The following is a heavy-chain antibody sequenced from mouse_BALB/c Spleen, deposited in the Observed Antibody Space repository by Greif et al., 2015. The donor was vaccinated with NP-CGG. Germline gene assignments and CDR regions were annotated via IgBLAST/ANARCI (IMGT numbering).Heavy chain of an antibody. CDR1: GFDFSRYW. CDR2: INPDSSTI. CDR3: ARRYYYGRYFDV. V-gene: IGHV4-1*02. D-gene: IGHD1-1*01. Sequence: DVQLVESGGGLVQPGGSLKLSCAASGFDFSRYWMSWVRQAPGKGLEWIGEINPDSSTINYTPSLKDKFIISRDNAKNTLYLQMSKVRSEDTALYYCARRYYYGRYFDVWGAGTTVTVSS. J-gene: IGHJ1*01.